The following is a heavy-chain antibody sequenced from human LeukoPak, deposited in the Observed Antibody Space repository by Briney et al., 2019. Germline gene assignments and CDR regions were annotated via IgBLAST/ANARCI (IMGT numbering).Heavy chain of an antibody. CDR1: GGSISSSSYY. Sequence: SETLSLTCTVSGGSISSSSYYWGWIRQPPGKGLEWIGSIYYSGSTYYNPSLKSRVTISVDTSKNQFSLKLSSVTAADTAVYYCARDRWFDPWGQGTLVTVSS. CDR3: ARDRWFDP. V-gene: IGHV4-39*02. J-gene: IGHJ5*02. CDR2: IYYSGST.